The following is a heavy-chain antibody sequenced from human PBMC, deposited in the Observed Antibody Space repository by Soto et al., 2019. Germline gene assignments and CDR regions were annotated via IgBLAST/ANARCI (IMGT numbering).Heavy chain of an antibody. CDR3: ARGAYYYDSSGLSY. V-gene: IGHV3-48*01. Sequence: EVQLVESGGGLVQPGGSRRLSLEASGFTFVSFSRNWVRQAPGRGRRWVSYISSSSSTIYYADSVKGRFTISRDNAKNSLYLQMNSLRAEDTAVYYCARGAYYYDSSGLSYWGQGTLVTVSS. D-gene: IGHD3-22*01. CDR2: ISSSSSTI. CDR1: GFTFVSFS. J-gene: IGHJ4*02.